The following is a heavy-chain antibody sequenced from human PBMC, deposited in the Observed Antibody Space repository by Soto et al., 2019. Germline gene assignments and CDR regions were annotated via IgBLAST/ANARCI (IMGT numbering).Heavy chain of an antibody. Sequence: ASVKVSCKVSGYTLTELSMHWVRQAPGKGLEWMGGSDPEDGETMYAQKFQGRVTMTENTSTDTAYMELSSLRSEDTAVYYCATVKSGYDTDYYYYMDVWGKGTTVTVSS. CDR3: ATVKSGYDTDYYYYMDV. J-gene: IGHJ6*03. CDR1: GYTLTELS. CDR2: SDPEDGET. V-gene: IGHV1-24*01. D-gene: IGHD5-12*01.